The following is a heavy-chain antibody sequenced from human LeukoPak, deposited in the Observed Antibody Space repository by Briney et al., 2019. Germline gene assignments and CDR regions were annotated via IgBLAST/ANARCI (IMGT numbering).Heavy chain of an antibody. CDR1: GGSFSGYY. CDR2: INHSGST. J-gene: IGHJ3*02. Sequence: SETLSLTCAVYGGSFSGYYWSWIRQPPGKGLEWIGEINHSGSTNYNPSPKSRVTISVDTSKNQFSLKLSSVTAADTAVYYCARGKAIRYFDWLSDAFDIWGQGTMVTVSS. CDR3: ARGKAIRYFDWLSDAFDI. V-gene: IGHV4-34*01. D-gene: IGHD3-9*01.